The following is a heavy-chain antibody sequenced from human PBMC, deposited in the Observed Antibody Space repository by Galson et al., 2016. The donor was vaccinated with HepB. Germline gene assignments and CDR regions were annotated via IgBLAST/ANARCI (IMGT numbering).Heavy chain of an antibody. CDR1: GFTFSSYA. CDR3: AREGWSVYYGMDV. D-gene: IGHD3-3*01. J-gene: IGHJ6*02. V-gene: IGHV3-30*04. Sequence: SLRLSCAASGFTFSSYAMHWVRQAPGKGLEWVSVISYDGSKKYYADSVKGRFTISRDNSKNILYLQMNSLRAEDTAVYYCAREGWSVYYGMDVWGQGTTVTVSS. CDR2: ISYDGSKK.